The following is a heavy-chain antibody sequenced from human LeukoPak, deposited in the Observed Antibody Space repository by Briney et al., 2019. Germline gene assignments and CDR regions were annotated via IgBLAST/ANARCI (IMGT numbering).Heavy chain of an antibody. CDR1: GYTFTGYY. CDR2: IHPNSGAT. D-gene: IGHD5-18*01. CDR3: ARNTAPGYGLDV. Sequence: AASVTVSCKASGYTFTGYYIHWVRQAPGQGFEWMGWIHPNSGATGYAQNFQGRVTMTRDTSISTAYMDLSRLRSDDTAVYYCARNTAPGYGLDVWGQGTPVTVSS. V-gene: IGHV1-2*02. J-gene: IGHJ6*02.